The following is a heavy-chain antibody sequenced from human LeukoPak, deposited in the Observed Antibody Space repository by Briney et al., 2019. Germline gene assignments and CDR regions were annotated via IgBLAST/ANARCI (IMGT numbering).Heavy chain of an antibody. J-gene: IGHJ3*02. CDR3: ARDPHLTYGSGSSDAFDI. CDR2: ISAYNGNT. V-gene: IGHV1-18*01. D-gene: IGHD3-10*01. CDR1: GGTSSNYA. Sequence: ASVTVSCKASGGTSSNYAISWVRQAPGQGLEWMGWISAYNGNTNYAQKLQGRVTMTTDTSTSTAYMELRSLRSDDTAVYYCARDPHLTYGSGSSDAFDIWGQGTMVTVSS.